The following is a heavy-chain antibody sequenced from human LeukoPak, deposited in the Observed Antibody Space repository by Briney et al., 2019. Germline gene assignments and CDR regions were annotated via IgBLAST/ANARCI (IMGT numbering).Heavy chain of an antibody. D-gene: IGHD1-26*01. Sequence: GGSLRLSCAASGFTFSTYAMSWARQAPGKGLEWVSGISSSGRGGNTYYADSVKGRFTTSRDSSKNTLFLQMNTLRAEDTAIYYCAKDRTEGASYWYFDLWGRGTLVTVSS. J-gene: IGHJ2*01. CDR1: GFTFSTYA. CDR3: AKDRTEGASYWYFDL. CDR2: ISSSGRGGNT. V-gene: IGHV3-23*01.